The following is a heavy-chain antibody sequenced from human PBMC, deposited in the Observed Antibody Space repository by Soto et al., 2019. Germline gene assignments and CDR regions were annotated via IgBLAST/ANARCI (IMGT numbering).Heavy chain of an antibody. CDR1: GDSISSSTYY. CDR2: IYYSGST. D-gene: IGHD1-26*01. J-gene: IGHJ4*02. CDR3: ASLRVGATIDY. V-gene: IGHV4-39*01. Sequence: PSETLSLTCTVSGDSISSSTYYWGWIRQPPGKGLEWIGSIYYSGSTHYNPSLRSRGTISVDTSKNQFSLRLGSVTAADTAVYYWASLRVGATIDYWGQGTLVTVSS.